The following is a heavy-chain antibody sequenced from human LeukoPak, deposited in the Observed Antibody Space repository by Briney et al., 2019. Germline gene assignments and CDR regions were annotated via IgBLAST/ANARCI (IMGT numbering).Heavy chain of an antibody. Sequence: PSETLSLTCTVSGGSISGYYWSWIRQPAGKGLEWIGRMYTTGSTLYNPSLKSRVTISVDTSKNQFSLKLSSVTAADTAVYYCAREKARYAFDYWGQGTLVTVSS. J-gene: IGHJ4*02. CDR3: AREKARYAFDY. CDR1: GGSISGYY. CDR2: MYTTGST. V-gene: IGHV4-4*07. D-gene: IGHD3-9*01.